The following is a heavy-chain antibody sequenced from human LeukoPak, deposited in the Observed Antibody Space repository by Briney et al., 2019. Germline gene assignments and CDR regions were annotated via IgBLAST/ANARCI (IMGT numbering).Heavy chain of an antibody. CDR1: GFTFSASW. CDR2: TKRKTDRGTT. J-gene: IGHJ4*02. CDR3: ATITDIVATIAHY. Sequence: GGSLRLSCAVSGFTFSASWMNWVRQAPGKGLEWVGRTKRKTDRGTTDYAAPVKGRFTISRDDSKNTLYLQMNSLKAEDTAVYYCATITDIVATIAHYWGQGTLVTVSS. V-gene: IGHV3-15*01. D-gene: IGHD5-12*01.